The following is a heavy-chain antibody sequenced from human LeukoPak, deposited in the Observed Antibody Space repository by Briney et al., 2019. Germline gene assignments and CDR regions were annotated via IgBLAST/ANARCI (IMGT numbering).Heavy chain of an antibody. CDR3: ARSRITIFGVVGYFDY. V-gene: IGHV4-61*02. D-gene: IGHD3-3*01. CDR1: GGSISSGSYY. J-gene: IGHJ4*02. Sequence: SETLSLTCTVSGGSISSGSYYWSWIRQPAGKGLEWIGRIYTSGSTNYNPSLKSRVTISVDTSKNHLSLKLSSVTAADTAVYYCARSRITIFGVVGYFDYWGQGTLVTVSS. CDR2: IYTSGST.